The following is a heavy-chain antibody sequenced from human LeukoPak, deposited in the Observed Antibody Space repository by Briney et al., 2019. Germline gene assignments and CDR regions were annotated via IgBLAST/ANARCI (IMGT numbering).Heavy chain of an antibody. CDR3: ARVYSTNYYGSGDRPFLFDH. Sequence: GASVKVSCKASGYTFTNYGFSWVRQAPGQGLERMGWISTYYGNTNYAQKLQDRVTMTTDTSTSTAYMELTSLRSDDTAVYYCARVYSTNYYGSGDRPFLFDHWGQGTVVTVSS. CDR2: ISTYYGNT. CDR1: GYTFTNYG. V-gene: IGHV1-18*01. J-gene: IGHJ4*02. D-gene: IGHD3-10*01.